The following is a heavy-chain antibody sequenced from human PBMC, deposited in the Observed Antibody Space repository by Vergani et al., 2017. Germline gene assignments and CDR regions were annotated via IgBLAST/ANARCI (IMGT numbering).Heavy chain of an antibody. D-gene: IGHD6-19*01. CDR2: IYPGDSDT. CDR1: GYSFTSYW. J-gene: IGHJ3*02. Sequence: EVQLVQSGAEVKKPGESLKISCKGSGYSFTSYWIGWVRQMPGKGLEWMGIIYPGDSDTRYSPSFQGQVTISADKSISTAYLQWSSLKASDTGMYYCASPRPGIAVAGTDLNAFDIWGQGTMVTVSS. CDR3: ASPRPGIAVAGTDLNAFDI. V-gene: IGHV5-51*03.